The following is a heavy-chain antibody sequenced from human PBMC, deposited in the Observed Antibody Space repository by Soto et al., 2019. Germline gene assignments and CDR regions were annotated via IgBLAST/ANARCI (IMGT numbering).Heavy chain of an antibody. CDR1: GDSFKNYA. Sequence: QVQLVQSGAEVKKPGSSVKISCKTSGDSFKNYAIGWVRQVPGQGLEWTGSINPLFGTTNYARIFEGRVTITADKSTTTVYMELSSLRSEDTAVYYCARLDSTMITFDYWGQGTLVTVSS. CDR3: ARLDSTMITFDY. D-gene: IGHD5-18*01. V-gene: IGHV1-69*06. J-gene: IGHJ4*02. CDR2: INPLFGTT.